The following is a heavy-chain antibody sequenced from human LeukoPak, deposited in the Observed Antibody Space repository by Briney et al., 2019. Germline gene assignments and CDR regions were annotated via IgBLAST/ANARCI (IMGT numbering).Heavy chain of an antibody. J-gene: IGHJ3*02. CDR2: ISANGGST. D-gene: IGHD3-10*01. Sequence: PGGSLRLSCAASRFTFNNYAMSWVRQAPGKGLEWVSGISANGGSTYYVDSVKGRFTISRDNSKRTLYLQMNSLRAEDTAVYSCAKRGDGGAFDIWGQGTMVSVSS. CDR1: RFTFNNYA. CDR3: AKRGDGGAFDI. V-gene: IGHV3-23*01.